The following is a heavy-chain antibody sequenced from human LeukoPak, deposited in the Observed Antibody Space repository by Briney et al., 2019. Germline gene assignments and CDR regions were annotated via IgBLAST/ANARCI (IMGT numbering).Heavy chain of an antibody. CDR1: GYTFTSYY. D-gene: IGHD5-18*01. Sequence: ASVTVSCKASGYTFTSYYMHWVRQAPGQGLEWMGIINPSGGSTSYAQKFQGRVTMTRDTSTGTVYMELSSLRSEDTAVYYCARGGGYSYGQRVPYYFDYWGQGTLVTVSS. CDR2: INPSGGST. J-gene: IGHJ4*02. CDR3: ARGGGYSYGQRVPYYFDY. V-gene: IGHV1-46*01.